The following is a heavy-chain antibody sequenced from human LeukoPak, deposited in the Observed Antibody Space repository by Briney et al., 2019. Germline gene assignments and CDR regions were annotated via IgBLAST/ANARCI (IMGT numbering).Heavy chain of an antibody. Sequence: PGGSLRLSCAASGFTVSSTCMSWVRQAPGKGLEWVSAISGSGGSTYYADSVKGRFTISRDNSKNTLYLQMNSLRAEDTAVYYCAKGGSYSGLDGDFDYWGQGTLVTVSS. J-gene: IGHJ4*02. CDR1: GFTVSSTC. CDR3: AKGGSYSGLDGDFDY. D-gene: IGHD1-26*01. CDR2: ISGSGGST. V-gene: IGHV3-23*01.